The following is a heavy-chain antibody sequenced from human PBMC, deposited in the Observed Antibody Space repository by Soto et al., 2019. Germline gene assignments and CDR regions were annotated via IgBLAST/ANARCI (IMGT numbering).Heavy chain of an antibody. V-gene: IGHV1-18*01. CDR2: ISAHNGNT. CDR3: ARGRYGDY. D-gene: IGHD1-1*01. CDR1: GYAFTTYG. Sequence: QVHLVQSGAEVKKPGASVKVSCKGSGYAFTTYGITWVRQAPGQGLAWMGWISAHNGNTNYVPKLEGRVTVSRDTSTSTAYMELWSLRSDDTAVYYCARGRYGDYWGQGVVVSVSS. J-gene: IGHJ4*02.